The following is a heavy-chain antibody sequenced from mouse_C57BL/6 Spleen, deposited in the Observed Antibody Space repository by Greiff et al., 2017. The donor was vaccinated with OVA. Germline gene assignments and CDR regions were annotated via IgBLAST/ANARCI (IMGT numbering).Heavy chain of an antibody. J-gene: IGHJ4*01. V-gene: IGHV1-19*01. CDR2: INPYNGGT. Sequence: VQLKQSGPVLVKPGASVKMSCKASGYTFTDYYMNWVKQSHGKSLEWIGVINPYNGGTSYNQKFKGKATLTVDKSSSTAYMELNSLTSEDSAVYYCARQGHYAMDYWGQGTSVTVSS. CDR1: GYTFTDYY. CDR3: ARQGHYAMDY.